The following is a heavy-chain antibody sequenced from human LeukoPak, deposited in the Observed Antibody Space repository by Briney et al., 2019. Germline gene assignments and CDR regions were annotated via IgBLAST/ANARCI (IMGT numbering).Heavy chain of an antibody. Sequence: GGSLRLSCAASGFTFSSYAMSWVRQAPGKGLEWVSAISGSGGSTYYADSVKGRFTISRDNSKNTLYLQMNSLRAEDTAVYYCAKDMAALLWFGEFYVDVWGKGTTVTVSS. CDR3: AKDMAALLWFGEFYVDV. V-gene: IGHV3-23*01. D-gene: IGHD3-10*01. CDR1: GFTFSSYA. CDR2: ISGSGGST. J-gene: IGHJ6*03.